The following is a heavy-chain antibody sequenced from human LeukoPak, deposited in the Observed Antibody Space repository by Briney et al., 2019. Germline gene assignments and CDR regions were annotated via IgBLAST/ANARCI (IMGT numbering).Heavy chain of an antibody. Sequence: PGGSPRLSCAASGFNFRNYEMNWVRQAPGKGLEWVSYISSGGNVYYADSVKGRFTISRDNAKNLMYLQMNVLRAEDTALYYCARDPHPNVASTGFDAWGQGTMVTVSS. CDR2: ISSGGNV. J-gene: IGHJ3*01. D-gene: IGHD2-8*01. CDR3: ARDPHPNVASTGFDA. V-gene: IGHV3-48*03. CDR1: GFNFRNYE.